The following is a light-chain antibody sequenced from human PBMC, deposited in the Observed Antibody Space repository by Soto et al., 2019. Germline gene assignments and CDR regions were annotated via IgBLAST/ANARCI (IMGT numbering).Light chain of an antibody. V-gene: IGKV1-39*01. CDR1: QSIGKF. J-gene: IGKJ1*01. Sequence: DNQMTQSPSSLSASIGDRVTITCRASQSIGKFLNWYQQKPGKAPRLLIYGASSLPSAVPSRFSGSGSGTEFTLTISSLQPEDFATYYCQQTSSTPQTFGQGTKVDIK. CDR3: QQTSSTPQT. CDR2: GAS.